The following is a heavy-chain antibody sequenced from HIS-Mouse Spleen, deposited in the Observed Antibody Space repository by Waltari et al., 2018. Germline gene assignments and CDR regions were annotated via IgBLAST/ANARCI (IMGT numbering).Heavy chain of an antibody. D-gene: IGHD2-15*01. Sequence: EVQLVESGGGLVQPGGSLRLSCAASGFTVSSNYMSVVRQAPVKGLEWVSVIYSGGSTYYADSVKGRFTISRDNSKNTLYLQMNSLRAEDTAVYYCARDARGGSGGSCYSGNAFDIWGQGTMVTVSS. J-gene: IGHJ3*02. CDR2: IYSGGST. CDR3: ARDARGGSGGSCYSGNAFDI. CDR1: GFTVSSNY. V-gene: IGHV3-66*01.